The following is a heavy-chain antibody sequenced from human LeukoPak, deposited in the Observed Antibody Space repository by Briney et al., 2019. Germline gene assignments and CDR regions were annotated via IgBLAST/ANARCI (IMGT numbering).Heavy chain of an antibody. D-gene: IGHD3-9*01. CDR1: GFTFSSYS. J-gene: IGHJ4*02. Sequence: GGSLRLSCAASGFTFSSYSMNWVRQAPGKGLEWVSSISSSSSYIYYADSVKGRFTIFRDNAKNSLYLQMNSLRAEDTAVYYCARDTGVRYFDWLPLDYWGQGTLVTVSS. CDR3: ARDTGVRYFDWLPLDY. V-gene: IGHV3-21*01. CDR2: ISSSSSYI.